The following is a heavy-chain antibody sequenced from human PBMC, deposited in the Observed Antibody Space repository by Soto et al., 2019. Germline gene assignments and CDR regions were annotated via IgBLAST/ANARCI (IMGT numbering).Heavy chain of an antibody. J-gene: IGHJ4*02. CDR1: GGTFSSYT. V-gene: IGHV1-69*02. Sequence: QVQLVQSGAEVKKPGSSVKVSCKASGGTFSSYTISWVRQAPGQGLEWMGRIIPILGIANYAQKFQGRVTITADKSTSTAYMELSSLRSEDTAVYYCSFYGSGSYIEDCWGQGTLVTVSS. CDR3: SFYGSGSYIEDC. CDR2: IIPILGIA. D-gene: IGHD3-10*01.